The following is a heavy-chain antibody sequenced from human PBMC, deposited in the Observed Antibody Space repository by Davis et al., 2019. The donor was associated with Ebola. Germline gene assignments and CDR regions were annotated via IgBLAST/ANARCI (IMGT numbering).Heavy chain of an antibody. CDR1: GFTFSRYP. CDR2: ISYDGSNK. J-gene: IGHJ6*02. Sequence: PGGSLRLSCAASGFTFSRYPMHWVRQAPGKGLEWVALISYDGSNKYYAHSVKGRFTISRDNSKNTLYLQMNSLRAEDTAVYYCARDGPLFALGDYYYGMDVWGQGTTVTVSS. CDR3: ARDGPLFALGDYYYGMDV. D-gene: IGHD3-16*01. V-gene: IGHV3-30-3*01.